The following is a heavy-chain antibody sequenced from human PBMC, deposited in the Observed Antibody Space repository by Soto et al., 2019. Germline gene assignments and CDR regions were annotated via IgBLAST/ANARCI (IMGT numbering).Heavy chain of an antibody. Sequence: QVQLVQSGAEVRKPGSSVKVSCKASGGTFSNSAITWVRQAPGQGLEWVGGIIPIFGSTNYAQKFQGRVTNTPGESTSKAYMGLSSLTSEDTAVYFWARDGDLRSDFWSGPLGGGWFDPWGQGTLVTVSS. CDR3: ARDGDLRSDFWSGPLGGGWFDP. J-gene: IGHJ5*02. CDR2: IIPIFGST. D-gene: IGHD3-3*01. V-gene: IGHV1-69*05. CDR1: GGTFSNSA.